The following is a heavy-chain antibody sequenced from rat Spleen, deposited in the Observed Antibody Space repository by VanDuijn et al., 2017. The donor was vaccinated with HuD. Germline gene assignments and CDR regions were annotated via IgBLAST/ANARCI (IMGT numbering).Heavy chain of an antibody. Sequence: EVQLVESGGGLVQPGRSLKLSCAASGFTFSNYGMHWIRQAPTKGLEWVAFISPSGGSTYYRDSVKGRFTISRDNAKSTLYLQMDSLRSEDMATYYCGRHNSGYGYFDYWGQGVMVTVSS. CDR3: GRHNSGYGYFDY. V-gene: IGHV5-19*01. J-gene: IGHJ2*01. D-gene: IGHD4-3*01. CDR1: GFTFSNYG. CDR2: ISPSGGST.